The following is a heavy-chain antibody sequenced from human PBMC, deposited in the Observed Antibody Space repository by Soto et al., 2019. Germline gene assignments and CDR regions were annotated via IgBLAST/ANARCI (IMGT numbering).Heavy chain of an antibody. CDR2: IYYSGST. J-gene: IGHJ4*02. D-gene: IGHD1-26*01. CDR3: ARDRGRFVGAAYFDY. V-gene: IGHV4-31*03. CDR1: GGSISSGGYY. Sequence: QVQLQESGPGLVKPSQTLSLTCTVSGGSISSGGYYWSWIRQHPGKGLEWIGYIYYSGSTYYNPSLKSRVTISVDTSKNQFSLKLSSVTAADTAVYYCARDRGRFVGAAYFDYWGQGTLVTVSS.